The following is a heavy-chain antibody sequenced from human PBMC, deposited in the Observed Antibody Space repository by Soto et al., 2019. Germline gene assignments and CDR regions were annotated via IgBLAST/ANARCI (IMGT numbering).Heavy chain of an antibody. CDR2: ISGSGGST. CDR3: AKDGFTAMVYFDY. J-gene: IGHJ4*02. CDR1: GFTFSSFA. Sequence: GGSLRLSCSASGFTFSSFAMSWVRQAPGKGLEWVSAISGSGGSTYYADSVKGRFTISRDNSKNTLYLQMHSLRAEDTAVYYCAKDGFTAMVYFDYWGKGTMVTVS. D-gene: IGHD5-18*01. V-gene: IGHV3-23*01.